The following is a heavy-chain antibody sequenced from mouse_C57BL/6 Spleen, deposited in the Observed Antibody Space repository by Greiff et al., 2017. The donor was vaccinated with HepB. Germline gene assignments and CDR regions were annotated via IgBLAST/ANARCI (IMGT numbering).Heavy chain of an antibody. CDR2: INPNNGGT. J-gene: IGHJ4*01. CDR1: GYTFTDYY. Sequence: EVQLQQSGPELVKPGASVKISCKASGYTFTDYYMNWVKQSHGKSLEWIGDINPNNGGTSYNQKFKGKATLTVDKSSSTAYMELRSLTSEDSAVYYCARWAAQAPYAMDYWGQGTSVTVSS. D-gene: IGHD3-2*02. CDR3: ARWAAQAPYAMDY. V-gene: IGHV1-26*01.